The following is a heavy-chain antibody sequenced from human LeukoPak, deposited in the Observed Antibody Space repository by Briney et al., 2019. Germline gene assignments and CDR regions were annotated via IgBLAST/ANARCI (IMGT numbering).Heavy chain of an antibody. CDR3: ASSLMIVPNAFDI. J-gene: IGHJ3*02. V-gene: IGHV4-34*01. Sequence: SETLSLTCTVYGGPFSGYFWTWIRQPPGKGLEWIGEISHTGSTNYNPSLKSRVTISVDTSKNQFSLKLNSMTAADTAVYYCASSLMIVPNAFDIWGQGTMVTVSS. D-gene: IGHD3-22*01. CDR2: ISHTGST. CDR1: GGPFSGYF.